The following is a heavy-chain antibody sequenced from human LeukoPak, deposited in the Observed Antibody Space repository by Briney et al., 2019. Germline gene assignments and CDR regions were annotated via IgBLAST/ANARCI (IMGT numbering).Heavy chain of an antibody. CDR3: ARAISAARYYFDY. J-gene: IGHJ4*02. V-gene: IGHV1-18*01. CDR2: ISAYNGNT. D-gene: IGHD3-3*01. Sequence: ASVKVSCKASGYTFTSYGISWGRQAPGQGLEWMGWISAYNGNTNYAQKLQGRVTMTTDTSTSTAYRELRSLRSDDTAVYYCARAISAARYYFDYWGQGTLVTVSS. CDR1: GYTFTSYG.